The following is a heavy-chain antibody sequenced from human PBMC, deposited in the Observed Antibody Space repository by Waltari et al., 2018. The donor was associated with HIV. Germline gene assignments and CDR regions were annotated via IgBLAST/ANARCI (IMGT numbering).Heavy chain of an antibody. CDR3: ARDKGIAVADTTQGIFDY. CDR2: ISSSGSTI. CDR1: GFTFSSYE. D-gene: IGHD6-19*01. V-gene: IGHV3-48*03. J-gene: IGHJ4*02. Sequence: EVQLVESGGGLVQPGGSLRLSCAASGFTFSSYEMNWVRQAPGKGLEWVSYISSSGSTIYYADSVKGRFTISRDNAKNSLYLQMNSLRAEDTAVYYCARDKGIAVADTTQGIFDYWGQGTLVTVSS.